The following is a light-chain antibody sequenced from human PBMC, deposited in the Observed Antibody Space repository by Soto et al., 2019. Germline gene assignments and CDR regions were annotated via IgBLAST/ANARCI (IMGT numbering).Light chain of an antibody. J-gene: IGKJ1*01. CDR3: QQYSGYSRT. Sequence: DIQMTQSPSTLSSSLGDRVTITCRASQYISRWLAWYQQKPGKAPNLLIYKASRLHSGVSSRFSGSESGTEFTLTISSLQPDDFATYYCQQYSGYSRTFGQGTKVDI. V-gene: IGKV1-5*03. CDR2: KAS. CDR1: QYISRW.